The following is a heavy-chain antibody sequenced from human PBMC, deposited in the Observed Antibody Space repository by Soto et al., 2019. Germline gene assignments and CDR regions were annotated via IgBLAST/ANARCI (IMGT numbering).Heavy chain of an antibody. CDR2: IYHSGST. J-gene: IGHJ4*02. V-gene: IGHV4-30-2*01. CDR3: ARGTLPMIVFPPDY. D-gene: IGHD3-22*01. CDR1: GGSISSGGYS. Sequence: TSETLSLTCAVSGGSISSGGYSWSWIRQPPGKGLEWIGYIYHSGSTYYNPSLKSRVTISVDTSKNQFSLKLSSVTAADTAVYYCARGTLPMIVFPPDYWGQGTLVTVSS.